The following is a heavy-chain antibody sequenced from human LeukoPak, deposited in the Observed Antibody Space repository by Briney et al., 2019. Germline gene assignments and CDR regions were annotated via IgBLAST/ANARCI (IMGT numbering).Heavy chain of an antibody. V-gene: IGHV1-8*01. CDR1: GYTFTSYD. CDR2: MNPNSGNT. CDR3: ARVLRIAAVLMDHYYGMDV. J-gene: IGHJ6*02. Sequence: GASVKVSCKASGYTFTSYDINWVRQATGQGLEWMGWMNPNSGNTGYAQKFQGRVTMTRNTSISTAYMELSSLRSEDTAVYYCARVLRIAAVLMDHYYGMDVWGQGTTVTVSS. D-gene: IGHD6-13*01.